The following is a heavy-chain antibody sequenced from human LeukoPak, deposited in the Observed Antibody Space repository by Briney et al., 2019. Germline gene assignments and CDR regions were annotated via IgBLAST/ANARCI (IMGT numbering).Heavy chain of an antibody. D-gene: IGHD1-26*01. J-gene: IGHJ6*03. CDR1: GGSISSYY. CDR2: IYYSGST. CDR3: ARDLRVGAKYYYYYMDV. Sequence: KPSETLSFTCTVFGGSISSYYRSWIRQPRGKGLEWIGYIYYSGSTNYNPSLKSRVTISVDTSKNQFSLKLSSVTAADTAVYYCARDLRVGAKYYYYYMDVWGKGTTVTVSS. V-gene: IGHV4-59*01.